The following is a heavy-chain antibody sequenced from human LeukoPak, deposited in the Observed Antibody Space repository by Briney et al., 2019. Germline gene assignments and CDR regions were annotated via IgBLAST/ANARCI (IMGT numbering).Heavy chain of an antibody. CDR3: ARHLSNSSSWYSTLYYYYYYGMDV. V-gene: IGHV4-34*01. D-gene: IGHD6-13*01. J-gene: IGHJ6*02. CDR1: GGSFSGYY. Sequence: SETLSLTCAVYGGSFSGYYWSWIRQPPGKGLEWIGEINHSGSTNYNPSLKSRVTISVDTSKNQFSLKLSSVTAADTAVYYCARHLSNSSSWYSTLYYYYYYGMDVWGRGTLVTVSS. CDR2: INHSGST.